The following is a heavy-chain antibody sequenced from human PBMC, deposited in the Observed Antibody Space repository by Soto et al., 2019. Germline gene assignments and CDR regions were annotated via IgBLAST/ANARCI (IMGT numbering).Heavy chain of an antibody. D-gene: IGHD3-16*01. CDR2: IYQTGST. J-gene: IGHJ5*02. CDR1: NGSITSGNW. V-gene: IGHV4-4*02. Sequence: QVQLQESGPGLVKPSGTLSLTCAVSNGSITSGNWWSWVRQPPGKGLEWIWDIYQTGSTNYNPSLRSRVIISVDKSKNNSSLSLSSVTAADTAVYFCARVWGALAPIAGWFGPWGRGILVTVSS. CDR3: ARVWGALAPIAGWFGP.